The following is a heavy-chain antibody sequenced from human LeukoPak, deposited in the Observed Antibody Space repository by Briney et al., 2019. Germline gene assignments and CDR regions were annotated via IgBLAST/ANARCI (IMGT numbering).Heavy chain of an antibody. D-gene: IGHD3-22*01. CDR2: IYYSGST. J-gene: IGHJ4*02. V-gene: IGHV4-59*01. CDR3: ARVVDYYDSSGYYKYYFDY. Sequence: PSETLSLTCTVSGGSISSYYWSWIRQPPGKGLEWIGYIYYSGSTNYNPSLKSRVTISVDTSKNQFSLKLGSVTAADTAVYYCARVVDYYDSSGYYKYYFDYWGQGTLVTVSS. CDR1: GGSISSYY.